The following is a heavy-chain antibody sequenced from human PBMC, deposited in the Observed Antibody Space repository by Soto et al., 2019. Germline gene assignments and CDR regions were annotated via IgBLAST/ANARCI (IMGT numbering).Heavy chain of an antibody. J-gene: IGHJ4*02. V-gene: IGHV1-3*01. CDR2: INAGNGNT. Sequence: SVKVSCKASGDTFTSYALYCVRQDPGQRLEWMGWINAGNGNTRYSQKFQDRVTINRDTSASTVYMELNSLRSEDTAVYYCARDRYSSSWYVGALDYWGQGSLVTVSS. CDR3: ARDRYSSSWYVGALDY. D-gene: IGHD6-13*01. CDR1: GDTFTSYA.